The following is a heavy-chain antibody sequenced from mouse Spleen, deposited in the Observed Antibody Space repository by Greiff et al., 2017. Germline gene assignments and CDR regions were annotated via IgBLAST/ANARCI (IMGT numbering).Heavy chain of an antibody. CDR1: GYTFTSYW. D-gene: IGHD3-2*01. Sequence: QVQLQQSGAELVKPGASVKMSCKASGYTFTSYWITWVKQRPGQGLEWIGDIYPGSGSTNYNEKFKSKATLTVDTSSSTAYMQLSSLTSEDSAVYYCAGGTARATSFDYWGQGTTLTVSS. J-gene: IGHJ2*01. CDR2: IYPGSGST. V-gene: IGHV1-55*01. CDR3: AGGTARATSFDY.